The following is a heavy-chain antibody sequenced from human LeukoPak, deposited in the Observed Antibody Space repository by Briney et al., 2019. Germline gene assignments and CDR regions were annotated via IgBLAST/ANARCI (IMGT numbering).Heavy chain of an antibody. CDR1: GGTFSSYA. V-gene: IGHV1-69*05. D-gene: IGHD1-26*01. J-gene: IGHJ4*02. Sequence: SVKVSCKASGGTFSSYAISWVRQAPGQGLEWMGGIIPIFGTANYAQKFQGRVTITTDESTSTAYMELSSLRSEDTAVYYCASVLGATGWFYFDYWGQGTLVTVSS. CDR3: ASVLGATGWFYFDY. CDR2: IIPIFGTA.